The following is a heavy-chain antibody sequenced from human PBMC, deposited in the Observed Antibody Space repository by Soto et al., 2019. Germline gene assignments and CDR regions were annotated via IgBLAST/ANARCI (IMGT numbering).Heavy chain of an antibody. CDR1: GGSISSGGYY. CDR2: IYYSGST. J-gene: IGHJ4*02. Sequence: PSETLSLTCTVSGGSISSGGYYWSWIRQHPGKGLEWIGYIYYSGSTYYNPSLKSRVTISVDTSKNQFSLKLSSVTAADTAVYYCARVKPGPINIDYWGQGTLVTVSS. CDR3: ARVKPGPINIDY. V-gene: IGHV4-31*03.